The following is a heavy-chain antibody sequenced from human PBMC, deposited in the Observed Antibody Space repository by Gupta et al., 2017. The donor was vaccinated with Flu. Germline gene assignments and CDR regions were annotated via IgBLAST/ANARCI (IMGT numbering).Heavy chain of an antibody. CDR1: GGSISSSSYY. V-gene: IGHV4-39*01. CDR2: IYYSGST. CDR3: ARLTIVVVPAAIGFDY. J-gene: IGHJ4*02. Sequence: QLQLQESGPGLVKPSETLSLPCTVSGGSISSSSYYWGWIRQPPGKGLEWIGSIYYSGSTYYNPSLKSRVTISVDTSKNQFSLKLSSVTAADTAVYYCARLTIVVVPAAIGFDYWGQGTLVTVSS. D-gene: IGHD2-2*01.